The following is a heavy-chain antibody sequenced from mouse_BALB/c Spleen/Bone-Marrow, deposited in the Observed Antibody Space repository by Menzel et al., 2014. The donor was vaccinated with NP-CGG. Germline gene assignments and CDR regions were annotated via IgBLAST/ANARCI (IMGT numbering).Heavy chain of an antibody. Sequence: QVQLQQPGAELVRPGASVKLSCKASGYTFTNYWINWVKQRPGQGLGWIGNIYPSDSYTNYNQKFKDKATLTVDKSSSTAYMQLSSPTSEDSAVYYCTRWLPYAMDHRGQGTSVTVSS. D-gene: IGHD2-2*01. CDR1: GYTFTNYW. J-gene: IGHJ4*01. CDR3: TRWLPYAMDH. V-gene: IGHV1-69*02. CDR2: IYPSDSYT.